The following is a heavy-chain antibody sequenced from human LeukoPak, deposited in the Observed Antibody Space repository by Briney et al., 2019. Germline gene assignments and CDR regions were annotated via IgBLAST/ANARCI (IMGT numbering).Heavy chain of an antibody. CDR2: IYYSGST. J-gene: IGHJ5*02. Sequence: SETLSLTCTVSGGSISSYYWSWIRQPAGKGLGWIGYIYYSGSTNYNPSLKSRVTISVDTSKNQFSLKLSSVTAADTAVYYCARLNGQQPGPWGQGTLVTVSS. D-gene: IGHD6-13*01. V-gene: IGHV4-59*08. CDR1: GGSISSYY. CDR3: ARLNGQQPGP.